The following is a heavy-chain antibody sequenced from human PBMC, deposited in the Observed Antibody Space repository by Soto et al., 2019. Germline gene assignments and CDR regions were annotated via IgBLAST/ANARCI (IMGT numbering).Heavy chain of an antibody. J-gene: IGHJ6*02. D-gene: IGHD3-16*01. V-gene: IGHV4-61*01. CDR2: IYYSGST. CDR1: GGSVSSGSYY. CDR3: ARVFWGTRLTRRDYYYCDGMDV. Sequence: SETLSLTCAVSGGSVSSGSYYWSWIRQPPGKGLEWIGYIYYSGSTNYNPSLKSRVTISVDTSRNQFSLKLSSVTAADTAVYYCARVFWGTRLTRRDYYYCDGMDVWGQGITVTVSS.